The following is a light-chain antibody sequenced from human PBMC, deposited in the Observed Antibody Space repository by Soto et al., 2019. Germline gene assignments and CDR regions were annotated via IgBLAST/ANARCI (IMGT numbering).Light chain of an antibody. J-gene: IGLJ2*01. CDR3: SSYTSSSTLV. Sequence: QSALTQPASVSGSPGQSITISCTGTSSDVGGYNYVSWYQQHPGKAPKLMIYDVSNRPSGVSNRFSGSKASNTASLTISGLQDEDEDDYYYSSYTSSSTLVFGGGTKLTVL. V-gene: IGLV2-14*01. CDR1: SSDVGGYNY. CDR2: DVS.